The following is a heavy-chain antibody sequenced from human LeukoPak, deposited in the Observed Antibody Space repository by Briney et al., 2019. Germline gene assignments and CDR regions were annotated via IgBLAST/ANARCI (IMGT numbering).Heavy chain of an antibody. CDR2: VTGSGDGT. J-gene: IGHJ4*02. V-gene: IGHV3-23*01. D-gene: IGHD3-10*01. CDR3: AKARLVRGVIMTPFYFDY. CDR1: GFIFSSYA. Sequence: GGSLRLSCAASGFIFSSYAMSWVRQAPGKGLEWVSAVTGSGDGTYYADSVKGRFTVSRDNSKNTLYLRMNSLRAEDTAVYYCAKARLVRGVIMTPFYFDYWGQGTLVTLSS.